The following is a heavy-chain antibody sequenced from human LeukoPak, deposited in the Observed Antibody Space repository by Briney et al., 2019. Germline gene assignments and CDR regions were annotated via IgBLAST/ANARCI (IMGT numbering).Heavy chain of an antibody. CDR2: IHSGGTT. J-gene: IGHJ4*02. D-gene: IGHD5-12*01. Sequence: PGGSLRLSCAASGFTVSNNYMSWVRQAPGKGLEWVSVIHSGGTTNYAASVRGRFTIPRDNSKTTVYLHMNSLRAEDTAVYYCARDSDSGYGPFASWGQGTLVTVSS. CDR1: GFTVSNNY. CDR3: ARDSDSGYGPFAS. V-gene: IGHV3-53*01.